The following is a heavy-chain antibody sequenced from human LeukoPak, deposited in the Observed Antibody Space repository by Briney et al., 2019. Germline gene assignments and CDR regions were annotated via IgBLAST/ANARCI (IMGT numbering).Heavy chain of an antibody. CDR1: GFTFSSYA. CDR2: ISGSGSST. V-gene: IGHV3-23*01. Sequence: GGSLRLSCAASGFTFSSYAMSWVRQAPGKGLEWVSAISGSGSSTYYADSVKGRFTISRDNSKNTLYLQMNSLRAEDTAVYYCAKDKRRGFEFDYWGQGTLVTVSS. D-gene: IGHD1-1*01. J-gene: IGHJ4*02. CDR3: AKDKRRGFEFDY.